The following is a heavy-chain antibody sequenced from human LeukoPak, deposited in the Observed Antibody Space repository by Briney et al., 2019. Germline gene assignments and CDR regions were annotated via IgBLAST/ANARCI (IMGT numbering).Heavy chain of an antibody. Sequence: GGSLRLSCAASGFTFSSYAMHWVRQAPGKGLEWVAGISYDGSNKYYADSVKGRFTISRDNSKNTLYLQMNSLRGEDTAVYYCAKVGEQQLADYWGQGTLVTVPS. J-gene: IGHJ4*02. CDR1: GFTFSSYA. V-gene: IGHV3-30*04. CDR2: ISYDGSNK. CDR3: AKVGEQQLADY. D-gene: IGHD6-13*01.